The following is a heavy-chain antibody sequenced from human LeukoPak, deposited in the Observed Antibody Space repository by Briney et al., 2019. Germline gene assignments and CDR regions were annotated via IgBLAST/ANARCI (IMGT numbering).Heavy chain of an antibody. D-gene: IGHD6-13*01. CDR3: ARDDSWYYFDY. V-gene: IGHV4-38-2*02. CDR1: GYSISSGYY. CDR2: IYHSGST. J-gene: IGHJ4*02. Sequence: SETLSLTCTVSGYSISSGYYWGWIRQPPGKGLEWIGNIYHSGSTYYNPSLKSRVTISVDTSKNQFSLKLSSVTATDTAVYYCARDDSWYYFDYWGQGTLVTVSS.